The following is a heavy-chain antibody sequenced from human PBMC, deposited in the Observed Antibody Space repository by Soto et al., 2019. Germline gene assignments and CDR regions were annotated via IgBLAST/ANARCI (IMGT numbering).Heavy chain of an antibody. CDR3: ASGLTYQDGMDV. D-gene: IGHD2-21*01. V-gene: IGHV3-74*01. CDR1: GFTFNDYW. CDR2: LNSDGSSG. J-gene: IGHJ6*04. Sequence: EVQLVESGGGLVQPGGSLRLSWVAAGFTFNDYWMHWVRQAPGQGLVWVSRLNSDGSSGYYGDSMKGRFTISRDNAKNTLYLKINSLRDEDTAVYYCASGLTYQDGMDVWGKGTTVTVSS.